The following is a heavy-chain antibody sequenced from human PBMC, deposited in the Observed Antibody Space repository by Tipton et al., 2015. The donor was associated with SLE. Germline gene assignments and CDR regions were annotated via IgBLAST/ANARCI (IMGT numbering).Heavy chain of an antibody. J-gene: IGHJ3*02. CDR3: TTEAAAISAFDI. V-gene: IGHV3-15*01. CDR1: GFTFSNAW. Sequence: SLRLSCAASGFTFSNAWMSWVRQAPGKGLEWVGRIKSKTGGGTTDYAAPVKGRFTISRDDSKNTLYLQMNSLKTEDTAVYYCTTEAAAISAFDIWGQGTMVTVSS. CDR2: IKSKTGGGTT. D-gene: IGHD2-2*02.